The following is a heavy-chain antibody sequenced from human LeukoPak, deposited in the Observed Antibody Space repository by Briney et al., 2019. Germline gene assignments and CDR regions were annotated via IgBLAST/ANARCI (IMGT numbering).Heavy chain of an antibody. V-gene: IGHV3-66*01. CDR2: IYSYGNT. J-gene: IGHJ4*02. Sequence: GGSLRLSCAASGFTVSNNFMSWVRQAPGKGLEWVSVIYSYGNTYYADSVKDRFTISRDSSKNTLYLQINSLRAEDTAIYYCARDLSGHGYMYRHWGQGTLVTVSS. D-gene: IGHD5-24*01. CDR3: ARDLSGHGYMYRH. CDR1: GFTVSNNF.